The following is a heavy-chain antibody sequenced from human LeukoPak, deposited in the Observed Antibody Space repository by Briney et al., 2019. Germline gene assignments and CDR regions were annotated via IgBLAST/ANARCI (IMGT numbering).Heavy chain of an antibody. CDR1: GGSISSYW. V-gene: IGHV4-4*07. CDR3: AGAGYTISSYRFDY. D-gene: IGHD3-16*02. Sequence: PSETLSLNCSVSGGSISSYWWSWIRQPAGKGLEFIGRIYTTGRTNYNPSLKSRVSMSVDTSKNKFSLELRSVTAADTAVYFCAGAGYTISSYRFDYWGQGALVTVSS. J-gene: IGHJ4*02. CDR2: IYTTGRT.